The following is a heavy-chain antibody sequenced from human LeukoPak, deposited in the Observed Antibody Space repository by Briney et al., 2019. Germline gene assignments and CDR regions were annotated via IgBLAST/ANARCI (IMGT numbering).Heavy chain of an antibody. CDR3: VRGIYYDSGRNCFDP. D-gene: IGHD3-22*01. Sequence: PSETLSLTCTVHVGSISSYYWSWIRQPAGKGLEWIGRSSTTGNTNYNPSLKSRVTMSVDTSKNQFSLRLTSVTAADTAVYYCVRGIYYDSGRNCFDPWGQGTLVTVSS. V-gene: IGHV4-4*07. CDR1: VGSISSYY. CDR2: SSTTGNT. J-gene: IGHJ5*02.